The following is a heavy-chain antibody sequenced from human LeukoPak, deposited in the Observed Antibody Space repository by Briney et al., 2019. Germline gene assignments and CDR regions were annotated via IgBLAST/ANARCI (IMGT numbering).Heavy chain of an antibody. CDR2: IYYSGSI. V-gene: IGHV4-59*01. CDR1: GGSISSYY. Sequence: SETLSLTCTVSGGSISSYYWSLIRQPPGKGLEWIGYIYYSGSINYNPSLKSRVTISVDTSKNQFSLKLSSVTAADTAVYYCARERITMVRGHNWFDPWGQGTLVTVSS. CDR3: ARERITMVRGHNWFDP. J-gene: IGHJ5*02. D-gene: IGHD3-10*01.